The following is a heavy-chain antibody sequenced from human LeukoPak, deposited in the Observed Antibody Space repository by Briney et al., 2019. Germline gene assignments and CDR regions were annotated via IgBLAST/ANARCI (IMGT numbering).Heavy chain of an antibody. Sequence: SQTLSLTCTVSGVSISSGSYYWSWIRQPAGKGLEWIGRIYTSGSTNYNPSLKSRVTISVDTSKNQFSLKLSSVTAADTAVYYCARGYSGYEYWGQGTLVTVSS. D-gene: IGHD5-12*01. CDR1: GVSISSGSYY. V-gene: IGHV4-61*02. J-gene: IGHJ4*02. CDR3: ARGYSGYEY. CDR2: IYTSGST.